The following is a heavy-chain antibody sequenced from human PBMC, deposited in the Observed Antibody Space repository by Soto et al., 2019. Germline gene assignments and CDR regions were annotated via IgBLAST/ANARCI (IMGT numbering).Heavy chain of an antibody. V-gene: IGHV1-2*04. CDR2: INPNSGGT. CDR1: GYTFTGYY. J-gene: IGHJ3*02. Sequence: ASVKVSCKASGYTFTGYYMHWVRQPPGQGLEWMGWINPNSGGTNYAQKFQGWVTMTRDTSISTAYMELSRLRSDDTAVYYCARCNYAFGAAFDIWGQGTMVTVSS. CDR3: ARCNYAFGAAFDI. D-gene: IGHD3-16*01.